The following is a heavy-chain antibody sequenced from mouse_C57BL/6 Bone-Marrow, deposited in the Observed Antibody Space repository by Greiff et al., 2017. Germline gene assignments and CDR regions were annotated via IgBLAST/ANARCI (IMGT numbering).Heavy chain of an antibody. D-gene: IGHD3-2*02. J-gene: IGHJ4*01. Sequence: QVQLQQSGPELVKPGASVKISCKASGYSFTSYYIHWVKQRPGQGLAWIGWIYPGSGNTKYTEKFKGKATLTADTASSTAYMQLSSLTSEDSAVYYCARSGAMDYWGQGTSVTVSS. CDR3: ARSGAMDY. CDR1: GYSFTSYY. V-gene: IGHV1-66*01. CDR2: IYPGSGNT.